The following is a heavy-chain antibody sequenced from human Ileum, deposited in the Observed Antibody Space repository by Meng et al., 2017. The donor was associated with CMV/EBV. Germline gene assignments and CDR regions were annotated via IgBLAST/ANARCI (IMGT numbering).Heavy chain of an antibody. J-gene: IGHJ5*02. CDR3: ARDLVAAAGTHWFDP. V-gene: IGHV3-53*01. CDR2: IYSGGST. Sequence: GESLKISCAASGFTVSSNYMSWVRQAPGKGLEWVSVIYSGGSTYYADSVKGRFTISRDNSKNTLYLQMNSLRAEDTAVYYCARDLVAAAGTHWFDPWGQGTLVTVSS. CDR1: GFTVSSNY. D-gene: IGHD6-13*01.